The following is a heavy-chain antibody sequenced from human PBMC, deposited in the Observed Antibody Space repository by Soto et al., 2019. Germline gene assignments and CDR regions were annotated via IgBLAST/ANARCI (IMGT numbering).Heavy chain of an antibody. CDR3: ARSPGGYSYGQYFDY. V-gene: IGHV4-4*02. CDR1: GGSISSSNW. J-gene: IGHJ4*02. D-gene: IGHD5-18*01. CDR2: IYHSGST. Sequence: QVQLQESGPGLVKPSGTLSLTCAVSGGSISSSNWWSWVRQPPGKGLEWIGEIYHSGSTNYNPSLTHRVNISVDKSKNQCSLQLSSVTAADTAVYYGARSPGGYSYGQYFDYWGQGTLFTVS.